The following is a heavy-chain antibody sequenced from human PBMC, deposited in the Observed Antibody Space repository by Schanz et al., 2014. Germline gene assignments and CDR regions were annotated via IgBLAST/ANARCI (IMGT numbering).Heavy chain of an antibody. V-gene: IGHV3-33*06. Sequence: QVQLVESGGGVVQPGRSLRLSCVASGFTFSSYDVFWVRQAPGKGLEWVAILWHDGSKKYYADSVKGRFTVSRDNSKSTLYLQMSSLRAEDTAVYYCAKGRFGELSAFDIWGQGTMVTVSS. CDR2: LWHDGSKK. D-gene: IGHD3-10*01. J-gene: IGHJ3*02. CDR1: GFTFSSYD. CDR3: AKGRFGELSAFDI.